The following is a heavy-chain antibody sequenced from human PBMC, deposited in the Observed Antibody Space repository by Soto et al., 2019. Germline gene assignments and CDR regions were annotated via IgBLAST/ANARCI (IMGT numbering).Heavy chain of an antibody. V-gene: IGHV4-34*01. CDR1: GGSFSGYY. CDR3: ARDKITGLFDY. CDR2: INHSGST. Sequence: QVQLQQWGAGLLKPSETLSLTCAVYGGSFSGYYWTWIRQPPGTGLEWIGEINHSGSTNYNPSLKXRXTXTXXTSKNPFSLKMTSVTAADTAVSYCARDKITGLFDYWGQGTLVTVSS. J-gene: IGHJ4*02. D-gene: IGHD2-8*02.